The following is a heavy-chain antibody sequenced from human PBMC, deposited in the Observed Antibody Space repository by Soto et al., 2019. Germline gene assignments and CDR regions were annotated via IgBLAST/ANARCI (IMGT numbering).Heavy chain of an antibody. D-gene: IGHD2-15*01. Sequence: QVQLVESGGSVVQPGRSLRLSCAASGFTFSSYGMHWVRQAPGKGLEWVAVIWYDASNKYYADSVKGRFTISRDNSKNPLYLQMNSLRAEDTAVYYCARGIVVVVAAFDYWGQGTLVTVSS. CDR2: IWYDASNK. CDR1: GFTFSSYG. V-gene: IGHV3-33*01. J-gene: IGHJ4*02. CDR3: ARGIVVVVAAFDY.